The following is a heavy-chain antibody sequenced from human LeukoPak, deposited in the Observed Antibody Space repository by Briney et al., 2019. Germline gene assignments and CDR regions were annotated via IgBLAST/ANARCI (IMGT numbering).Heavy chain of an antibody. CDR1: GFTFDDYA. D-gene: IGHD3-10*01. CDR3: TRDTDYGSATNYFDS. V-gene: IGHV3-43*01. Sequence: GGFLRLSCAASGFTFDDYAMHWVRQAPGKGLEWVALISWEGQTTYYADSVRGRFTISRDNSKNSLYLQMNSLRTEDTAFYYCTRDTDYGSATNYFDSWGQGTLVSVSS. J-gene: IGHJ4*02. CDR2: ISWEGQTT.